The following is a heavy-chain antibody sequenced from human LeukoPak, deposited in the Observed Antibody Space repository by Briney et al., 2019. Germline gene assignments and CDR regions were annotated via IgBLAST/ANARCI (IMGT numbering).Heavy chain of an antibody. V-gene: IGHV3-30*18. CDR2: ISYDGSNK. J-gene: IGHJ4*02. D-gene: IGHD6-19*01. CDR3: AKDACIAVAGPWDYFDY. Sequence: PGGSLRLSCAASGFTFSSYGMHWVRQAPGKGLEWVAVISYDGSNKYYADSVKGRFTISRDNSKNTLYLQMNSLRAEDTAVYFCAKDACIAVAGPWDYFDYWGQGTLVTVSS. CDR1: GFTFSSYG.